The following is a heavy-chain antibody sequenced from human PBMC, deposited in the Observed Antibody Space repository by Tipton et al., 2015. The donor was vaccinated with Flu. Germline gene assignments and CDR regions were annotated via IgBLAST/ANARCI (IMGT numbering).Heavy chain of an antibody. Sequence: TLSLTCAVSGYSISDGYYWGWVRQPPGKGLEWIGNICPGSPYYNPSLKSRVTISVARSKNQFSLRLTSVTAADTAVYFCARRDFSNYVSEPKNWFDFWSQGSLVNVSS. D-gene: IGHD4-11*01. V-gene: IGHV4-38-2*01. CDR2: ICPGSP. CDR1: GYSISDGYY. CDR3: ARRDFSNYVSEPKNWFDF. J-gene: IGHJ5*01.